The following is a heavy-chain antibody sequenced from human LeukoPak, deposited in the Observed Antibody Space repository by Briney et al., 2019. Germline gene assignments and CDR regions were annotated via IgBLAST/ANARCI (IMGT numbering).Heavy chain of an antibody. Sequence: ASVKVSCKASGYTFTGYYMHWVRQAPGQGLERMGWINLNSGGTNYAQKVQGRVTMTRDTSISTAYMELSRLRSDDTAVYYCARDRGYCSSTSCFPGAYWGQGTLVTVSS. CDR3: ARDRGYCSSTSCFPGAY. CDR2: INLNSGGT. J-gene: IGHJ4*02. CDR1: GYTFTGYY. V-gene: IGHV1-2*02. D-gene: IGHD2-2*01.